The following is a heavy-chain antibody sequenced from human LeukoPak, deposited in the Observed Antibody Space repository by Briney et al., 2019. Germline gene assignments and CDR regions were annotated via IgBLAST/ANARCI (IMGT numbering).Heavy chain of an antibody. CDR3: ARGYCSGGSCYDY. V-gene: IGHV4-34*01. J-gene: IGHJ4*02. D-gene: IGHD2-15*01. Sequence: PSETLSLTCAVYGGSFSGYYWSWIRQPPGKGLEWIGEINHGGSTNYNPSLKSRVTISVDTSKNQFSLKLSSVTAAGTAVYYCARGYCSGGSCYDYWGQGTLVTVSS. CDR2: INHGGST. CDR1: GGSFSGYY.